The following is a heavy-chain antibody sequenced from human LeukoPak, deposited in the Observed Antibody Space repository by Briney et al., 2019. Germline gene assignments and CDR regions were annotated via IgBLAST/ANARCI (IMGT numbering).Heavy chain of an antibody. Sequence: TSETLSLTCAVCGGSFSGYYWSWIRRPPGKGLEWIGEINHSGSTNYNPSLKSRVTISVDTSKNQFSLKLSSVTAADTAVYYCARGLVVDAFDIWGQGTMVTVSS. D-gene: IGHD2-15*01. CDR2: INHSGST. CDR3: ARGLVVDAFDI. CDR1: GGSFSGYY. J-gene: IGHJ3*02. V-gene: IGHV4-34*01.